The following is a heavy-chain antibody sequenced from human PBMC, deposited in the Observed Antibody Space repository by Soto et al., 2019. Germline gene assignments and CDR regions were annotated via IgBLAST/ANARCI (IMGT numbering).Heavy chain of an antibody. CDR2: IYYSGST. V-gene: IGHV4-30-4*01. Sequence: SETLSLTCTVSGGSISSGDYYWSWIRQPPGKGLEWIGYIYYSGSTYYNPSLKSRVTISVDTSKNQFSLKLSSVTAADTAVYYCARDERTHNWFDPWGQGALVTVSS. CDR1: GGSISSGDYY. J-gene: IGHJ5*02. CDR3: ARDERTHNWFDP.